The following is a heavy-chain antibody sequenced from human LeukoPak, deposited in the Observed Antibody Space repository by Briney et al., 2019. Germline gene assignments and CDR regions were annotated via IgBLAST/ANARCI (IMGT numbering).Heavy chain of an antibody. V-gene: IGHV1-8*01. Sequence: ASVKVSCKASGYTFTSYDINWVRQATGQGLEWMGWMSPNSGNTGYAQKFQGRVTMTRNTSISTAYMELSSLRSEDTAVYYCARGDFWSGHYEVPVLNWGQGTLVTVSS. CDR2: MSPNSGNT. D-gene: IGHD3-3*01. CDR1: GYTFTSYD. CDR3: ARGDFWSGHYEVPVLN. J-gene: IGHJ4*02.